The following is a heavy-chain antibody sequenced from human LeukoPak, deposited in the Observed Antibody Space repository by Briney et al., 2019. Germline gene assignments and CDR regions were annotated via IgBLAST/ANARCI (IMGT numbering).Heavy chain of an antibody. CDR1: GLAFSAYK. CDR3: AKDKDLAYCGGDCYPAAFDI. Sequence: GGSLRLSCAASGLAFSAYKMHWVRQAPRKGLVWVSRISTDGYTTDYADFVQGRFTASRDNTKNTLYLQMNSLRAEDTAVYYCAKDKDLAYCGGDCYPAAFDIWGQGTMVTVSS. D-gene: IGHD2-21*02. V-gene: IGHV3-74*01. CDR2: ISTDGYTT. J-gene: IGHJ3*02.